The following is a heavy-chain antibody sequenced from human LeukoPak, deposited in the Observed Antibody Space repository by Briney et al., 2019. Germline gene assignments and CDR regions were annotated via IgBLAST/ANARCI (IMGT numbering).Heavy chain of an antibody. CDR2: ISYDGGNR. CDR3: ARDPPFSSGWSQNYFDY. J-gene: IGHJ4*02. V-gene: IGHV3-30*04. D-gene: IGHD6-19*01. Sequence: GGSLRLSCAPSGFTFDMYAMHWVRQAPGKGLEWVAVISYDGGNRNYADSVKGRFTISGDNSKNTLYLEMNSLGPEDTAVYYCARDPPFSSGWSQNYFDYWGQGTLVTVSS. CDR1: GFTFDMYA.